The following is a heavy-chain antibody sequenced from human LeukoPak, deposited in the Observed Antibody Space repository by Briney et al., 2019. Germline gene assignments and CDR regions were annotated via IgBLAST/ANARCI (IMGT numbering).Heavy chain of an antibody. D-gene: IGHD2-21*02. CDR2: IYYSGST. CDR1: GGSISSYY. J-gene: IGHJ6*02. CDR3: ARVAYCGGDCPGRYYYYGMDV. Sequence: SETLSLTCTVSGGSISSYYWSWIRQPPGKGLEWLGYIYYSGSTNYNPSLKSRVTISVDTSKNQFSLKLSSVTAADTAVYYCARVAYCGGDCPGRYYYYGMDVWGQGATVTVSS. V-gene: IGHV4-59*01.